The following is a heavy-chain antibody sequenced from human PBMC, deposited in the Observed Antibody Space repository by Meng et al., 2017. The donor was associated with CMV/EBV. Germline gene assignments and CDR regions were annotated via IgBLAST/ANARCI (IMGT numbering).Heavy chain of an antibody. V-gene: IGHV4-34*01. J-gene: IGHJ5*02. CDR3: ARGSRRLPRFNWFDP. CDR2: INQSGST. D-gene: IGHD3-3*01. CDR1: GRSFSGYY. Sequence: HGRLQEWGAVVLEPSESISLTCAVDGRSFSGYYWSWIRQAPRKALEWIGEINQSGSTYYNPSLKSLVTISVDTSKNQFSLKLSYVTSADTAVYYCARGSRRLPRFNWFDPWGQGTLVTVSS.